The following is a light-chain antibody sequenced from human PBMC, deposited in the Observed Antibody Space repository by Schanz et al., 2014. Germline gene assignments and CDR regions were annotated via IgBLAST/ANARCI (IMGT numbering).Light chain of an antibody. J-gene: IGLJ2*01. CDR1: SSNIGAGYD. V-gene: IGLV1-40*01. CDR3: QSYGSSLSAV. CDR2: GNS. Sequence: QSLLTQPPSVSGAPGQRITISCTGGSSNIGAGYDVHWYQQLPGTAPKLLIYGNSNRPSGVPDRFSGSKSGTSASLAITGLQAEDEADYYCQSYGSSLSAVFGGGTKLTVL.